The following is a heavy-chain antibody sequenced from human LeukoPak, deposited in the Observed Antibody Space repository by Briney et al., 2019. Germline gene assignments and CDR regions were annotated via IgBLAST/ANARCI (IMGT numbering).Heavy chain of an antibody. J-gene: IGHJ4*02. CDR3: ARVWVPYDSSGYLDY. V-gene: IGHV3-7*01. CDR2: IKQDGSEK. CDR1: GFTFSSYW. Sequence: GGSLRLSCAASGFTFSSYWMSWVRQAPGKGPEWVANIKQDGSEKYYVDSVKGRFTISRDNAKNSLYLQMNSLRAEDTAVYYCARVWVPYDSSGYLDYWGQGTLVTVSS. D-gene: IGHD3-22*01.